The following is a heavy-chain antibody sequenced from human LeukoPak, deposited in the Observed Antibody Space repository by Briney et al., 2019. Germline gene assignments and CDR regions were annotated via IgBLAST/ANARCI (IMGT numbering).Heavy chain of an antibody. CDR3: ARDSHNYYDSSGYYPIYFDY. D-gene: IGHD3-22*01. Sequence: PGGSLRLSCAASGFTFSSYWMSWVRQAPGNGLEWVANIKQDGSEKYYVDSVKGRFTISRGNAKNSLYLQMNSLRAEDTAVYYCARDSHNYYDSSGYYPIYFDYWGQGTLVTVSS. CDR2: IKQDGSEK. CDR1: GFTFSSYW. J-gene: IGHJ4*02. V-gene: IGHV3-7*01.